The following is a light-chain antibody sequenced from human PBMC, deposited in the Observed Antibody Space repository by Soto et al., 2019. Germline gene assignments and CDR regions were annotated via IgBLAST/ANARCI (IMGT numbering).Light chain of an antibody. CDR1: WSNIGAGHD. CDR2: GNN. CDR3: QSFDSSLSIYI. J-gene: IGLJ1*01. Sequence: QSVLTQPTSVSGAPGQSVTISCTGTWSNIGAGHDVHWYQQLPGTAPKLLIYGNNNRPSGVPDRFSGSKSGTSASLAITGLQAEDETDYYCQSFDSSLSIYIFGTGTKLTVL. V-gene: IGLV1-40*01.